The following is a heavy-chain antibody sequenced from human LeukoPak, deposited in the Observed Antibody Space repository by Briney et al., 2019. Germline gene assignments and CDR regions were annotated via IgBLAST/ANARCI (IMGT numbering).Heavy chain of an antibody. D-gene: IGHD6-13*01. J-gene: IGHJ4*02. CDR2: IYYSGST. CDR3: ARSQQLIRTFDS. Sequence: LETLSLTCAVSGGSISSYYWSWIRQPPGKGLEWIGYIYYSGSTNYNPSLKSRVTMSVDTSKNQFSLRLTSVTAADTAVYYCARSQQLIRTFDSWGQGTLVTVSS. V-gene: IGHV4-59*01. CDR1: GGSISSYY.